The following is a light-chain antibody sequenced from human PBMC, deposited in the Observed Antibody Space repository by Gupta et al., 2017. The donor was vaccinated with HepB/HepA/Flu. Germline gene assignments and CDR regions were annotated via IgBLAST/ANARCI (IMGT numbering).Light chain of an antibody. V-gene: IGLV10-54*04. Sequence: QAGLAQPPSVSKGLGQTATLTCTGNSNNVGNEGAVWLLQRQGLPPNLLSYRNNNPPSGISERFSASRSGNTASLTIARLQPEDEGDYYCSAWDSSLSAHVFGSGTTVTVL. CDR1: SNNVGNEG. CDR3: SAWDSSLSAHV. J-gene: IGLJ1*01. CDR2: RNN.